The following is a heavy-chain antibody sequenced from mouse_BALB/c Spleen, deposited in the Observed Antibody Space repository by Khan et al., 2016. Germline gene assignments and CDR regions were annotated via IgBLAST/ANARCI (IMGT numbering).Heavy chain of an antibody. CDR1: GVDSSRYW. CDR2: INPDSRTL. D-gene: IGHD1-1*01. V-gene: IGHV4-1*02. CDR3: TRPYYYGCSDY. J-gene: IGHJ2*01. Sequence: EVQLVESGGGLVQPGGSLKLSCAASGVDSSRYWMSWVRQAPGKGLEWIGEINPDSRTLNYTPSLKGKFIISRDNVKNTLYLRRNKVSCEDTALYYCTRPYYYGCSDYWGPGTTLTVSA.